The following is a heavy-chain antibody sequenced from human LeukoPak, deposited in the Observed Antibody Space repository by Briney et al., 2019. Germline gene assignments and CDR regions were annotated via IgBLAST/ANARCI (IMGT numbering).Heavy chain of an antibody. D-gene: IGHD3-9*01. CDR3: AKYLYISTPKYNFDY. J-gene: IGHJ4*02. CDR2: ISSSSSYI. V-gene: IGHV3-21*04. Sequence: NPGGSLRLSCAASGFTFSSYSMNWVRQAPGKGLEWVSSISSSSSYIYYADSVKGRFTISRDNAKNSLYLQMNSLRAEDTAIYYCAKYLYISTPKYNFDYWGQGTLVTVSS. CDR1: GFTFSSYS.